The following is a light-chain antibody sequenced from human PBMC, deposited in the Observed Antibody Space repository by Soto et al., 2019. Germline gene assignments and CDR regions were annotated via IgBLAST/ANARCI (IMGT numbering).Light chain of an antibody. J-gene: IGLJ1*01. CDR3: QSYDNSLSGSGV. Sequence: QSVLTQPPSVSGAPGQRVTISCTGRSSNIGAGFDVHWYQQLPGTAPKLLLYGNNNRPSGVSDRFSGSKSGTSASLAITGLHAEDEADYYCQSYDNSLSGSGVFGTGTKLTVL. CDR2: GNN. CDR1: SSNIGAGFD. V-gene: IGLV1-40*01.